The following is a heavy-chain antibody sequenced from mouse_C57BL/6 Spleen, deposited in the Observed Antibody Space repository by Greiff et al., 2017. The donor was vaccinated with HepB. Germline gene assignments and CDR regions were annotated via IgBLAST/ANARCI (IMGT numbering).Heavy chain of an antibody. Sequence: EVHLVESGGDLVKPGGSLKLSCAASGFTFSSYGMSWVRQTPDKRLEWVATISSGGSYTYYPDSVKGRFTISRDNAKNTLYLQMSSLKSEDTAMYYCAKYYYGSSSYYYAMDYWGQGTSVTVSS. CDR3: AKYYYGSSSYYYAMDY. CDR2: ISSGGSYT. D-gene: IGHD1-1*01. V-gene: IGHV5-6*01. CDR1: GFTFSSYG. J-gene: IGHJ4*01.